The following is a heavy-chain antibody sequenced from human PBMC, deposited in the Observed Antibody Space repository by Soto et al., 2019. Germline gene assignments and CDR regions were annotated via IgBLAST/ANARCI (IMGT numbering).Heavy chain of an antibody. J-gene: IGHJ6*02. CDR3: VRDPAIYSGKFDYGLDV. CDR1: GFTFSSYE. V-gene: IGHV3-48*03. D-gene: IGHD4-4*01. CDR2: IGTSGKTI. Sequence: ESGGGLVQAGGSLRLFCAVSGFTFSSYEMNWVRQAPGKGLEWVSYIGTSGKTIYYADSVRGRFTISRDNAKNSLYLQMNSLRAEDTAVYFCVRDPAIYSGKFDYGLDVWGRGTTVTVSS.